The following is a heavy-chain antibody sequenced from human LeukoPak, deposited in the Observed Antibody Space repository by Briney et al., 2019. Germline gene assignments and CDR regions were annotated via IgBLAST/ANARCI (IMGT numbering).Heavy chain of an antibody. V-gene: IGHV1-8*01. CDR3: ARGREERRYYDFWSGRENWFDP. CDR1: GYTFTSYD. CDR2: MNPNSGNT. Sequence: ASVKVSCKASGYTFTSYDINWVRQATGQGLEWMGWMNPNSGNTGYAQKFQGRVTMTRNTSISTAYMELSSLRSEDTAVYYCARGREERRYYDFWSGRENWFDPWGQGTLVTVSS. J-gene: IGHJ5*02. D-gene: IGHD3-3*01.